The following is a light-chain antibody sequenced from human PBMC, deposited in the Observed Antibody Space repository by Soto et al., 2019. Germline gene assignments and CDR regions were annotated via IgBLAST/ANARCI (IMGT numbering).Light chain of an antibody. Sequence: QAVVTQLPSASGTPGQRVTISCSGSSSNIGSNYVYWYQQLPGTAPKLLIYRNNQRPSGVPDRFSGSKSGTSASLAISGLRSEDEADYYCAAWDDSLSGYVFGTGTKVTVL. CDR2: RNN. CDR1: SSNIGSNY. CDR3: AAWDDSLSGYV. J-gene: IGLJ1*01. V-gene: IGLV1-47*01.